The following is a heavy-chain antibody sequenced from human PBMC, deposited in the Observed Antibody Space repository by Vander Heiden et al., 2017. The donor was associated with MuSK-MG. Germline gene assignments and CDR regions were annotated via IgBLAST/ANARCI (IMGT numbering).Heavy chain of an antibody. CDR3: ASLPYYYDSSGYYRDY. V-gene: IGHV1-69*06. J-gene: IGHJ4*02. Sequence: QVQLVQSGAEVKKPGSSVKVSCKASGGTCSSYAISWVRQAPGQGLEWMGGIIPIFGTANYAQKFQGRVTITADKSTSTAYMELSSLRSEDTAVYYCASLPYYYDSSGYYRDYWGQGTLVTVSS. D-gene: IGHD3-22*01. CDR1: GGTCSSYA. CDR2: IIPIFGTA.